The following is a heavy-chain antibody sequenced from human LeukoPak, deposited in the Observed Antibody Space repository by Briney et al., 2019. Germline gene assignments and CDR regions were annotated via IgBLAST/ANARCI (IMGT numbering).Heavy chain of an antibody. Sequence: PGGSLRLSCAASGFTFSSYSMNWVRQAPGKGLEWVSSISSSSSYIYYADSVKGRFTISRDNAKNSLYLQMNSLRAEDTAVYYCARVWKYQLMFPYYYYMDVWGKGTTVTVSS. CDR2: ISSSSSYI. CDR3: ARVWKYQLMFPYYYYMDV. V-gene: IGHV3-21*01. CDR1: GFTFSSYS. D-gene: IGHD2-2*01. J-gene: IGHJ6*03.